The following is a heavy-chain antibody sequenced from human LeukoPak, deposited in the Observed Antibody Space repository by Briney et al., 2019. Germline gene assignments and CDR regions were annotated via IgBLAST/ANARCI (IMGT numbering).Heavy chain of an antibody. Sequence: SEPLSLTCTVSGGSISSGGYYWSWIRQHPGKGLEWIGYIYYSGSTYYSPSLKSRVTISVDTSKNQFSLKVTSVTAADTAVYYCARVPYGDYYFDYWGQGTLVTVSS. CDR1: GGSISSGGYY. CDR3: ARVPYGDYYFDY. D-gene: IGHD4-17*01. CDR2: IYYSGST. V-gene: IGHV4-30-4*08. J-gene: IGHJ4*02.